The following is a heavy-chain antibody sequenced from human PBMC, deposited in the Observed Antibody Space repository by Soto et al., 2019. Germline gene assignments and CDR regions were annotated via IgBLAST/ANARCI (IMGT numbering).Heavy chain of an antibody. CDR1: GYSFISFY. V-gene: IGHV1-46*03. CDR2: INPSDGSS. J-gene: IGHJ4*02. D-gene: IGHD1-26*01. Sequence: ASVKVSCKASGYSFISFYIHWVRQAPGQGLEWMGAINPSDGSSSYAQNFQGRVTMTRDTSTSTVYMELSSLRSEDTAVYYCARYLAVLVYFGPLDYWGQGTLVTAPQ. CDR3: ARYLAVLVYFGPLDY.